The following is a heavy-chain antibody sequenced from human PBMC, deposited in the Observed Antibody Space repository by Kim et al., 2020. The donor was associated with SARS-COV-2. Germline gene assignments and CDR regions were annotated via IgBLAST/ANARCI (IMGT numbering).Heavy chain of an antibody. J-gene: IGHJ4*02. Sequence: ADSLTGRFTISRDNAKTPLYLQMNSLRAEDTAVYYCAIGTSIYYGSVFGYWGQGTLVTVSS. CDR3: AIGTSIYYGSVFGY. D-gene: IGHD3-10*01. V-gene: IGHV3-21*01.